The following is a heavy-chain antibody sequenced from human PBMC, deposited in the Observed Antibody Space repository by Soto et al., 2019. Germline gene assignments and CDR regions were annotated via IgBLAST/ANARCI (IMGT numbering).Heavy chain of an antibody. CDR2: MSYDGSNK. Sequence: QVQLVESGGGVVQPGRSLRLSCAASGFTFSSYAMHWVRRAPGKGLEWMAVMSYDGSNKYYADSVKGRFTISRDNSKNTLYLHRNSLRPEDTALYYCARDGGAYWGQGTLVIVSS. J-gene: IGHJ4*02. CDR3: ARDGGAY. V-gene: IGHV3-30-3*01. CDR1: GFTFSSYA. D-gene: IGHD3-16*01.